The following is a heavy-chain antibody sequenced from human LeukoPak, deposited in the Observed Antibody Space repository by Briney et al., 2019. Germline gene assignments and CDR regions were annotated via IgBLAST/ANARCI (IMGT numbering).Heavy chain of an antibody. J-gene: IGHJ4*02. CDR3: AKGGENYDSSGYGYYFDY. CDR2: ISASGGTT. V-gene: IGHV3-23*01. CDR1: AFTFRSYA. D-gene: IGHD3-22*01. Sequence: GGSLRLSCAASAFTFRSYAMSWVRQAPGKGLEWVSVISASGGTTYYADSVKGRFTISRDNSKNTLHLQMNSLRAEDTAVYYCAKGGENYDSSGYGYYFDYWGQGSVVTVSS.